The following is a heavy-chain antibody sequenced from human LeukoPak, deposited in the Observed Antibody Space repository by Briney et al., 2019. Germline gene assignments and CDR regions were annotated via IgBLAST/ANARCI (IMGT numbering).Heavy chain of an antibody. CDR3: AKNTPRGYDFDS. CDR2: ISSSSSYI. D-gene: IGHD5-12*01. V-gene: IGHV3-21*01. Sequence: GGSLRLSCAASGFTFSSYGMSWVRQAPGKGLEWVSSISSSSSYIYYADSVKGRFTISRDNAKNSLYLQMNSLRAEDTAIYYCAKNTPRGYDFDSWGQGALVTVSS. J-gene: IGHJ5*01. CDR1: GFTFSSYG.